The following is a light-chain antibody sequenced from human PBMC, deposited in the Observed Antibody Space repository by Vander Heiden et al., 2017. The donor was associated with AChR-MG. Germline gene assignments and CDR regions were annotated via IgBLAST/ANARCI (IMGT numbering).Light chain of an antibody. CDR1: SSNIGAGYD. Sequence: QSVLTQPPSVSGAPGQRVTISCTGSSSNIGAGYDVHWYQQLPKTAPKLLIYGNTNRPSGVPDRFSGSKSGTSASLAITGLQAEDEADYDCQSYDSSLSVVFGGGTKLTV. J-gene: IGLJ2*01. CDR2: GNT. V-gene: IGLV1-40*01. CDR3: QSYDSSLSVV.